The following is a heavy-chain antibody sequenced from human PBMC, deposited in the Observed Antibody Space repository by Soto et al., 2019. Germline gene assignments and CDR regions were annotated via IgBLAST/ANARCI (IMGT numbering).Heavy chain of an antibody. V-gene: IGHV3-7*05. CDR2: IQEDGGAK. Sequence: EVQLVESGGGLVQSGGSLRLSCAASGFTFGDYWMTWVRQAPGEGLEWVANIQEDGGAKYYVDSVKGRFTISRDNAKKSLYLQMDSLIVEDTAVYYCVRAGSSSTYFDYWGQGALVTVSS. CDR3: VRAGSSSTYFDY. D-gene: IGHD6-6*01. CDR1: GFTFGDYW. J-gene: IGHJ4*02.